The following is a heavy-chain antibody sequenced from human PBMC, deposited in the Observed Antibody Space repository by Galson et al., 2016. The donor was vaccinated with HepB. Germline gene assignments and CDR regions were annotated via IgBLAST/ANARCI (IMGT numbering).Heavy chain of an antibody. CDR1: GFSFSSYP. CDR2: ITTNGDDT. D-gene: IGHD3-10*01. CDR3: AKSGFFGELDK. J-gene: IGHJ4*02. Sequence: SLRLSCAASGFSFSSYPMHWVRQAPGKGLEYVSGITTNGDDTKYADSVKGRFTIFRDNSKNTLFLRMNSVGVEDTAVYFCAKSGFFGELDKWGQGTGVVVSS. V-gene: IGHV3-64D*06.